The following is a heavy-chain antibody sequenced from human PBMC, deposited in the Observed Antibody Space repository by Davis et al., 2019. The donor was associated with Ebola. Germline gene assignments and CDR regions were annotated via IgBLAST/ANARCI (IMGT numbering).Heavy chain of an antibody. Sequence: ASVKVSCKASGYTFTSYGISWVRQAPGQGLEWMGWINAGNGNTKYSQKFQGRVTITRDTSASTAYMELSSLRSEDTAVYYCARVSSAAGTVWFDPWGQGTLVTVSS. V-gene: IGHV1-3*01. J-gene: IGHJ5*02. CDR3: ARVSSAAGTVWFDP. CDR2: INAGNGNT. D-gene: IGHD6-13*01. CDR1: GYTFTSYG.